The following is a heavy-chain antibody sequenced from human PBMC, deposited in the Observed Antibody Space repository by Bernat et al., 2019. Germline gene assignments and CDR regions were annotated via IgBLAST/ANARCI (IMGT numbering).Heavy chain of an antibody. CDR1: GFTFSSYW. V-gene: IGHV3-74*01. CDR2: INSDGSST. D-gene: IGHD3-10*01. CDR3: AVTLYYYGSGSYYIR. J-gene: IGHJ4*02. Sequence: EVQLVESGGGLVQPGGSLRLSCAASGFTFSSYWMHWVRQAPGKGLVWVSRINSDGSSTTYADSVKGRFTISRDNAKNTLYLQMNSLRAEDTAVYYCAVTLYYYGSGSYYIRWGQGTLVTVSS.